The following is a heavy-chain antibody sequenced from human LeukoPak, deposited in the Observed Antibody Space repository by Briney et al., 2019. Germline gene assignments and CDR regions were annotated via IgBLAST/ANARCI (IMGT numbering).Heavy chain of an antibody. J-gene: IGHJ4*02. CDR3: ARVLTGTTSDY. CDR1: GGSISSYY. CDR2: IYYSGST. V-gene: IGHV4-59*01. Sequence: SETLSLTCTVSGGSISSYYWSWIRQPPGKGLEWIGYIYYSGSTNYNPSLKSRVTISVDTSKSQFSLKLSSVTAADAAVYCCARVLTGTTSDYWGQGTLVTVSS. D-gene: IGHD1-20*01.